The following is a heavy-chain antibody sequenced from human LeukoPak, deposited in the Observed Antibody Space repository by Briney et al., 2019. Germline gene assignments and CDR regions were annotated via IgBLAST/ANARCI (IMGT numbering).Heavy chain of an antibody. J-gene: IGHJ4*02. D-gene: IGHD5-24*01. V-gene: IGHV3-7*01. CDR2: IKQVESDK. Sequence: GGSLRLSCAASGFTFSSYSIHWVRQAPGKGLEWVASIKQVESDKFYVGSVRGRFTISRDNAKNSLYLLMNSLRVEDTAVYYCARSGSNGDDYWGQGTLVTVSS. CDR1: GFTFSSYS. CDR3: ARSGSNGDDY.